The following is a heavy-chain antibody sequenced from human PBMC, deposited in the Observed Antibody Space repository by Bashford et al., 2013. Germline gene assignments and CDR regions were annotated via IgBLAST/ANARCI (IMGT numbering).Heavy chain of an antibody. D-gene: IGHD4-17*01. J-gene: IGHJ2*01. CDR3: ARRVYGVDNWYFDL. V-gene: IGHV5-51*01. Sequence: WVRQMPGKGLEWMGIIYPGDSDTRYSPSFQGQVTISADKSISTAYLQWSSLKASDTAMYYCARRVYGVDNWYFDLWGRGTLVTVSS. CDR2: IYPGDSDT.